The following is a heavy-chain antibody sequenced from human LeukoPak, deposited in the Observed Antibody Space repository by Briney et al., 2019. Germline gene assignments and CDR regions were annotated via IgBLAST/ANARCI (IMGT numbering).Heavy chain of an antibody. CDR1: GGSISSHY. D-gene: IGHD6-19*01. J-gene: IGHJ4*02. CDR2: IYYSGST. V-gene: IGHV4-59*11. Sequence: PSETLSLTCSVSGGSISSHYWSWIRQPPGKGLEWIGYIYYSGSTNYNPSLKSRVTISVDTSKNQFSLKLSSVTAADTAVYYCARARYSSGWYYWGQGTLVTVSS. CDR3: ARARYSSGWYY.